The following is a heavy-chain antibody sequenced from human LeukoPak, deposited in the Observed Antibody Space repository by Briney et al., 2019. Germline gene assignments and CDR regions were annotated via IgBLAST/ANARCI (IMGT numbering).Heavy chain of an antibody. Sequence: GGSLRLSCAASGFTFSSYAMSWVRQALGKGLEWVSAISGSGGRTYYADPVKGRSTITRDNSTITLYLQMKSLRAEDTAVYYCAKDHHYDFWSGYYHNYYYGMDVWGQGTTVTVSS. D-gene: IGHD3-3*01. V-gene: IGHV3-23*01. CDR1: GFTFSSYA. CDR2: ISGSGGRT. J-gene: IGHJ6*02. CDR3: AKDHHYDFWSGYYHNYYYGMDV.